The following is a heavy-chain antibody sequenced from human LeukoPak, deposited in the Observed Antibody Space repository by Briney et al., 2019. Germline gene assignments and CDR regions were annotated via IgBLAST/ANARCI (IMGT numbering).Heavy chain of an antibody. Sequence: GGSLRLSCAASGFTFSSYAMSWVRQAPGQGLEWVSAISGSGGSTYYADSVKGRFTISRDNSKNTLYLQMNSLRAEDTAVYYCAKIEYSSSSRIYWGQGTLVTVSS. D-gene: IGHD6-6*01. J-gene: IGHJ4*02. CDR2: ISGSGGST. V-gene: IGHV3-23*01. CDR1: GFTFSSYA. CDR3: AKIEYSSSSRIY.